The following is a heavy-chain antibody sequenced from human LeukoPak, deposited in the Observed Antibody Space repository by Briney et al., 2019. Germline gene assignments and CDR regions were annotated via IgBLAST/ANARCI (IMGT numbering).Heavy chain of an antibody. J-gene: IGHJ4*02. CDR1: GYTFTGYY. D-gene: IGHD2-2*01. CDR2: INPNSGGT. CDR3: ARGGIQDIVVVPAATFGY. Sequence: GASVKVSCKASGYTFTGYYIHWVRQAPGQGLEWMGWINPNSGGTNYAQKFQGRVTMTRDTSISTAYMELSRLRSDDTAVYYCARGGIQDIVVVPAATFGYWGQGTLVTVSS. V-gene: IGHV1-2*02.